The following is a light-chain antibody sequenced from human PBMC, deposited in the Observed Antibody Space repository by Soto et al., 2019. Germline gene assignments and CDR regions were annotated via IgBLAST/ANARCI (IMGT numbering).Light chain of an antibody. V-gene: IGKV3-15*01. CDR3: QQYNNWPPT. CDR1: QSLSSY. CDR2: GAS. Sequence: EIVMTQSPATLSVSPGEGATLSCRASQSLSSYLAWYQRKPGQVPRLLIYGASTRATGIPARFSGSGSGTEFTLTISSLQSEDFAVYYCQQYNNWPPTLGQGTKVDTK. J-gene: IGKJ1*01.